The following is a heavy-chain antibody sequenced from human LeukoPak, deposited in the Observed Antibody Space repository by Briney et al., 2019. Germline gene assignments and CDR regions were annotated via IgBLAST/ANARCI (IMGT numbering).Heavy chain of an antibody. D-gene: IGHD5-24*01. Sequence: SETLSLTCTVSGGSISSYYWSWIRQPPGKGLEWIGYIYYSGSTNYNPSLKSRVTISVDTSKNQFSLKLSSVTAADTAVYYCARSYGMATITYDYWGQGTLVTVSS. CDR1: GGSISSYY. V-gene: IGHV4-59*08. CDR2: IYYSGST. CDR3: ARSYGMATITYDY. J-gene: IGHJ4*02.